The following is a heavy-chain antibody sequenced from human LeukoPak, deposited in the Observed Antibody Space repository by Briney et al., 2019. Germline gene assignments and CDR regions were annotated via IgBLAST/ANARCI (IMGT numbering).Heavy chain of an antibody. CDR1: GYTFNDYY. Sequence: ASVKVSCKASGYTFNDYYIHWVRQAPGQGLEWMGMIYPRDGSTSYAQRFQDRVTVTRDTSTSTVHMELSGLRSEDTAVYYCARDQEGFDYWGQGTLVTVSS. CDR2: IYPRDGST. CDR3: ARDQEGFDY. V-gene: IGHV1-46*02. J-gene: IGHJ4*02.